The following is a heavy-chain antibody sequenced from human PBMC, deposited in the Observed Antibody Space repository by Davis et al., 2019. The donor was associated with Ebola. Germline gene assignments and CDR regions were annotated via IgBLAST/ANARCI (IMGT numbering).Heavy chain of an antibody. CDR1: GGTFSSYA. Sequence: SVKVSCKASGGTFSSYAISWVRQAPGQGLEWMGRIIPILGIANYAQKFQGRVTITADKSTSTAYMELSSLRSEDTAVYYCARDPPGLYGMDVWGQGTTVTVSS. J-gene: IGHJ6*02. CDR2: IIPILGIA. V-gene: IGHV1-69*04. CDR3: ARDPPGLYGMDV.